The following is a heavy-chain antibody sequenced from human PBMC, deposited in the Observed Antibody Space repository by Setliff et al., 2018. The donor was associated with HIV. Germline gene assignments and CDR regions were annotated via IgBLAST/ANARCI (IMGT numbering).Heavy chain of an antibody. D-gene: IGHD1-7*01. V-gene: IGHV4-59*08. CDR3: AKRAVQDGTVTSSNWFES. Sequence: SETLSLTCTVSGGSISSYYWSWIRQPPGKGLEWIGSISYTGITNYNPSLKSRVTISVDTSQNQFSLKLTSVTAADTAVYYCAKRAVQDGTVTSSNWFESWGQGTLVTVSS. CDR1: GGSISSYY. CDR2: ISYTGIT. J-gene: IGHJ5*01.